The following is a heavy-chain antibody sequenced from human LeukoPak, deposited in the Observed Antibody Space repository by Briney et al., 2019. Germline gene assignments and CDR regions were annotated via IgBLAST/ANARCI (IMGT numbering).Heavy chain of an antibody. D-gene: IGHD1-1*01. V-gene: IGHV3-53*01. J-gene: IGHJ5*02. Sequence: GGSLRLSCAASGFTFSSAWMHWVRQAPGKGLEWVSVIYSGGTTYYADSVQGRFTISRDSSKNTLYLQMNNLRVEDTAVYYCARDRSAGILNNWFDPWGPGTLVTVSS. CDR1: GFTFSSAW. CDR3: ARDRSAGILNNWFDP. CDR2: IYSGGTT.